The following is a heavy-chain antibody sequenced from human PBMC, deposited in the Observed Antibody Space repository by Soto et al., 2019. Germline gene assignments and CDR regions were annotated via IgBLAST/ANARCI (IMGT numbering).Heavy chain of an antibody. CDR3: ARSGFCYEAFDN. V-gene: IGHV2-5*01. J-gene: IGHJ4*02. CDR2: IYWYDDK. CDR1: GFSLSTSGLG. D-gene: IGHD3-3*01. Sequence: QITLKESGPALVKPTQTLTLTCTFSGFSLSTSGLGVGWIRQPPGKALEWLALIYWYDDKRYSPSLKSRLTITKDTSKNQVVLTMTNMDPVDTATYYCARSGFCYEAFDNWGPGTQVTVSS.